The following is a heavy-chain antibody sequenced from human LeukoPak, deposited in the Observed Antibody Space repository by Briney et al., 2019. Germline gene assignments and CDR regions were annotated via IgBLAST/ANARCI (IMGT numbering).Heavy chain of an antibody. CDR1: GGTFSSYA. Sequence: GASVKVSCKASGGTFSSYAISWVRQAPGQGLEWMGGIIPIFGTANYAQKFQGRVTITTDESTSTAYMELSSLRSEDTAVYYCARDKVDSGDGYGFDYWGQGTLVTVSS. J-gene: IGHJ4*02. D-gene: IGHD5-24*01. CDR3: ARDKVDSGDGYGFDY. CDR2: IIPIFGTA. V-gene: IGHV1-69*05.